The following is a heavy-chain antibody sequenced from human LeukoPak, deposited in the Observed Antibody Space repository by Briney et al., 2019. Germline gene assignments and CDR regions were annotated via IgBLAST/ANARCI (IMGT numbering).Heavy chain of an antibody. CDR1: GFTFSSYG. CDR2: ISYDGSNK. J-gene: IGHJ4*02. Sequence: PGGSLRLSCAASGFTFSSYGMHWVRQAPGKGLEWVAVISYDGSNKYYADSVKGRFTISRDNSKNTLYLQMNSLRAEDTAVYYCAKAHGASDYWGQGTLVTVSS. V-gene: IGHV3-30*18. D-gene: IGHD4-17*01. CDR3: AKAHGASDY.